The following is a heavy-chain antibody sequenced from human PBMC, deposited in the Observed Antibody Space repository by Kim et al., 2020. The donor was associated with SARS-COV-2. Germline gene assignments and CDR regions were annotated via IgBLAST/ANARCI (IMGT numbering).Heavy chain of an antibody. CDR2: ISYDGSNK. D-gene: IGHD3-10*01. CDR3: AKESRSGSYYAWTYYYYGMDV. Sequence: GGSLRLSCAASGFTFSSYGMHWVRQAPGKGLEWVAVISYDGSNKYYADSVKGRFTISRDNSKNTLYLQMNSLRAEDTAVYYSAKESRSGSYYAWTYYYYGMDVWGQGTTVTVSS. CDR1: GFTFSSYG. V-gene: IGHV3-30*18. J-gene: IGHJ6*02.